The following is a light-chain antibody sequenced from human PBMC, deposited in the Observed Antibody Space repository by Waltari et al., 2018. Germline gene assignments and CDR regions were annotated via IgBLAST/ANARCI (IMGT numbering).Light chain of an antibody. Sequence: SYVLTQPPSVSVAPGKTATITRRGNNIGRKRVNWYQQKPGQAPVLVISYDGDRPSGIPERFSGSNSGSTATLTISRVEVGDEADYYCQVWDSSGDGVFGGGTKLTVL. CDR1: NIGRKR. V-gene: IGLV3-21*04. J-gene: IGLJ3*02. CDR2: YDG. CDR3: QVWDSSGDGV.